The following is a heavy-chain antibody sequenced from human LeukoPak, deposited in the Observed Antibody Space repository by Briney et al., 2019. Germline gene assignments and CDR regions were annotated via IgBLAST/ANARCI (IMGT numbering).Heavy chain of an antibody. D-gene: IGHD3-22*01. CDR1: EFSFSTYA. V-gene: IGHV3-23*01. CDR3: AKSSGPGGYYYYGMDV. Sequence: GGSLRLSCAASEFSFSTYAVSWVRQAPGKGLEWVSAISADGGITYYADSVRGRFTISRDNSKNTLHLQMNSLRAEDTAVYYCAKSSGPGGYYYYGMDVWGQGTTVTVSS. CDR2: ISADGGIT. J-gene: IGHJ6*02.